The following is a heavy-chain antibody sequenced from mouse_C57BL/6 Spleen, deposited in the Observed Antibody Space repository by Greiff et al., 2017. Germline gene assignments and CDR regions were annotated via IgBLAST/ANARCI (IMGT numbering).Heavy chain of an antibody. D-gene: IGHD3-2*02. J-gene: IGHJ3*01. CDR1: GYTFTSYW. V-gene: IGHV1-55*01. CDR3: ARKRDSSGYVAY. CDR2: IYPGSGST. Sequence: VQLQQPGAELVKPGASVKMSCKASGYTFTSYWITWVKQRPGQGLEWIGDIYPGSGSTNYNEKFKSKATLTVDTSSSTAYMQLSSLTSEDSAVYYCARKRDSSGYVAYWGQGTLVTVSA.